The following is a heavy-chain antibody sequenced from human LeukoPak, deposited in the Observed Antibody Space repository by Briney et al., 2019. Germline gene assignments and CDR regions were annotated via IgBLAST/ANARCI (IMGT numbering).Heavy chain of an antibody. CDR3: AKLLYDAFDI. J-gene: IGHJ3*02. V-gene: IGHV4-59*01. CDR2: IYYSGST. CDR1: GGPISSYY. Sequence: SETLSLTCTVSGGPISSYYWSWIRQPPGKGLEWIGYIYYSGSTNYNPSLKSRVTISVDTSKNQFSLKLSSVTAADTAVYYCAKLLYDAFDIWGQGTMVTVSS. D-gene: IGHD2-2*02.